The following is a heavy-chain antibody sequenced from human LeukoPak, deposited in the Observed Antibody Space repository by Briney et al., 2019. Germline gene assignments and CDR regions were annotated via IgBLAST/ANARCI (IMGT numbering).Heavy chain of an antibody. CDR3: ARANNAGWFDY. Sequence: GGSLRLSCAASGFSFSSFWMTWVRQAPGKGLEWVANIKEDGSRNHCVDSVKGRFTISRDNAKNSLFLQMSSLRVEDTAVYYCARANNAGWFDYWGQGTLVTVSS. CDR1: GFSFSSFW. CDR2: IKEDGSRN. J-gene: IGHJ4*02. V-gene: IGHV3-7*04. D-gene: IGHD6-19*01.